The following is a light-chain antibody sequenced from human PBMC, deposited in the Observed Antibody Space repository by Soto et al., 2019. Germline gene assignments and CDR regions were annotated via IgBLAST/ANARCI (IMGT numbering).Light chain of an antibody. V-gene: IGKV3-20*01. J-gene: IGKJ2*01. CDR3: QQYGNSPPNT. CDR2: GAS. Sequence: EIVLTQSPGTLSLSPGERATLSCRASQSVTSSYLAWYQLKPGQAPRILIYGASNRATGIPDRFSGSGSGTDFTLPISRLEPEDFAVYFCQQYGNSPPNTFGQGTKVEI. CDR1: QSVTSSY.